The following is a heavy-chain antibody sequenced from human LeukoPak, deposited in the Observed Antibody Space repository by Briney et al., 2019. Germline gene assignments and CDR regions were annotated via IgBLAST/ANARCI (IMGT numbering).Heavy chain of an antibody. D-gene: IGHD4/OR15-4a*01. Sequence: PGGSLRLSCAASGFTFSSDWMTRVRQAPGKGLEWVASINQDGNEEYYVDSVKGRFTISRDNARNSLYLQMSSLRADDTAVYYCARDGAFRIYDYWGQGTLVTVSS. J-gene: IGHJ4*02. CDR1: GFTFSSDW. CDR3: ARDGAFRIYDY. V-gene: IGHV3-7*01. CDR2: INQDGNEE.